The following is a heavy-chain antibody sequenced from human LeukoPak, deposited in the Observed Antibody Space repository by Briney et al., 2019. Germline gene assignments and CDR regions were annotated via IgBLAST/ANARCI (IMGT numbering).Heavy chain of an antibody. V-gene: IGHV4-34*01. D-gene: IGHD3-22*01. Sequence: SETLSLTCAVYGGSFSGYYWSWIRQPPGKGLEWIGEINHSGSTNYYPSLKSRVTISVDTSKNQFSLKLSSVAAADTAVYYCSIVFSDSCHHFRLGLFGPWGQGTLVTVSS. CDR3: SIVFSDSCHHFRLGLFGP. CDR2: INHSGST. J-gene: IGHJ5*02. CDR1: GGSFSGYY.